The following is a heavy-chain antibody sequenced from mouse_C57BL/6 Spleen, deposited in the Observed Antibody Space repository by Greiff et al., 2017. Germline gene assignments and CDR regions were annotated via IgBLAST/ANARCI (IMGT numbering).Heavy chain of an antibody. Sequence: VQLQQSGAELVKPGASVKLSCKASGYTFTSYWMHWVKQRPGQGLEWIGMIHPNSGSTNYNEKFKSKATLTVDKSSSTAYMQLSSLTSEDSAVYYCARRELWDYYAMDYWGQGTSVTVSS. CDR1: GYTFTSYW. CDR3: ARRELWDYYAMDY. V-gene: IGHV1-64*01. CDR2: IHPNSGST. J-gene: IGHJ4*01. D-gene: IGHD1-1*02.